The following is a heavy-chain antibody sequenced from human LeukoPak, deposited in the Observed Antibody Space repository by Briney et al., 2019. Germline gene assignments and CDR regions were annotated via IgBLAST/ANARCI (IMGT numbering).Heavy chain of an antibody. D-gene: IGHD3-10*01. CDR1: GFPFSTYW. V-gene: IGHV3-74*01. J-gene: IGHJ4*02. Sequence: GPLRPSCAASGFPFSTYWMHWVRQAPGKGLGWVSRLNSDGSRRGYADSVKGRFTISRDNARNMLYLQMNSLRAEDTAVYYCATDFSPYGSGSYYLAYWGQGTLVTVSS. CDR2: LNSDGSRR. CDR3: ATDFSPYGSGSYYLAY.